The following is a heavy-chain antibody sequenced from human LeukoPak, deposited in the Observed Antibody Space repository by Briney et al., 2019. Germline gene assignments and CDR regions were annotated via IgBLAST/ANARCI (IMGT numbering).Heavy chain of an antibody. CDR2: ISWNSGSI. J-gene: IGHJ4*02. Sequence: PGRSLRLSCAASGFTFDDYAMHWVRQAPGKGLEWVSGISWNSGSIGYADSAKGRFTISRDNAKNSLYLQMNSLRAEDTALYYCAKGRSSSWLRLFDYWGQGTLVTVSS. CDR3: AKGRSSSWLRLFDY. D-gene: IGHD6-13*01. CDR1: GFTFDDYA. V-gene: IGHV3-9*01.